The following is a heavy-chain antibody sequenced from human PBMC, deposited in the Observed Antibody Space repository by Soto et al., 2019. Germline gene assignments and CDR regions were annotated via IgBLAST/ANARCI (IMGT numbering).Heavy chain of an antibody. CDR3: AKDGLLRFLEWLPYYFDY. D-gene: IGHD3-3*01. CDR2: INSDGSST. J-gene: IGHJ4*02. V-gene: IGHV3-74*01. CDR1: GFTFSSYW. Sequence: EVQLVESGGGLVQPGGSLRLSCAASGFTFSSYWMHWVRQGPGKGLVWVSRINSDGSSTTYADSVKGRFTISRDNAKNTLFLQMNSLRAEDTAVYYCAKDGLLRFLEWLPYYFDYWGQGTLVTVSS.